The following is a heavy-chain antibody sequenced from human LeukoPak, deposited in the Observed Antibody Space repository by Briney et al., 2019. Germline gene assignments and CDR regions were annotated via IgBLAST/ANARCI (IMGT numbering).Heavy chain of an antibody. V-gene: IGHV3-23*01. D-gene: IGHD3-22*01. CDR1: GFTFSNYA. CDR2: LSGSGGST. CDR3: AKEGDITMMAVARPYYFDY. Sequence: GGSLRLSCAASGFTFSNYAMNWVRRAPGEGLEWVSTLSGSGGSTNYADSVKGRFTVSRDNSKNTLYLQMNSLRADDTAMYYCAKEGDITMMAVARPYYFDYWGQGTLVTVSS. J-gene: IGHJ4*02.